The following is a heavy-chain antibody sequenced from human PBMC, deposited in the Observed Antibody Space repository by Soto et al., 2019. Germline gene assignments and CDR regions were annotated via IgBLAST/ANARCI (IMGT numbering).Heavy chain of an antibody. CDR1: GGSITSSSYY. J-gene: IGHJ5*02. Sequence: QLQLQESGPGLVKPSETLSLTCTVSGGSITSSSYYWGGIRQPPGRGLEWIGRTYYSGSTYYNPSLKRRVTISVDTSKNQCSLKLSSVTAADTAVYYCARVVLRFLEWLPYNWFDPWGQGTLVTVSS. CDR2: TYYSGST. D-gene: IGHD3-3*01. V-gene: IGHV4-39*01. CDR3: ARVVLRFLEWLPYNWFDP.